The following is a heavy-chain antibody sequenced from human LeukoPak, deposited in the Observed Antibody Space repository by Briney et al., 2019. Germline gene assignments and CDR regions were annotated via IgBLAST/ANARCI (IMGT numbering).Heavy chain of an antibody. Sequence: GGSLRLSCAASGFTFSSYSMNWVRQAPGKGLEWVSSISSSSNTIQYEDSVKGRFTISRDNAKNTLHLQMNSLRDEDTAVYYCARDMNYWGQGTLVTVSS. CDR1: GFTFSSYS. CDR3: ARDMNY. J-gene: IGHJ4*02. CDR2: ISSSSNTI. V-gene: IGHV3-48*02. D-gene: IGHD3-16*01.